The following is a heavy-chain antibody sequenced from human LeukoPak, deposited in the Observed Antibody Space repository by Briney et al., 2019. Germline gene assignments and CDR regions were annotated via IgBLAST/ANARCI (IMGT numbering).Heavy chain of an antibody. D-gene: IGHD3-16*02. J-gene: IGHJ4*02. CDR3: ASNTFGGVIDLDY. V-gene: IGHV7-4-1*02. CDR2: INTSTGNP. CDR1: GYTFTSYA. Sequence: ASVKVSCKASGYTFTSYAMNWVRQAPGQGLEWMGWINTSTGNPTYAQGFTGRFVFSLDTSVSTAYLQISSLKAEDTAVYYCASNTFGGVIDLDYWGQGTLVTVSS.